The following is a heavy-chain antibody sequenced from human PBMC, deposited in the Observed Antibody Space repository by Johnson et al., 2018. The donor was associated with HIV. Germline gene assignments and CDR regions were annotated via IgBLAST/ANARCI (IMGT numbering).Heavy chain of an antibody. CDR1: GLTVSTNY. CDR3: ARQFRSVGAPDAFDI. D-gene: IGHD1-26*01. CDR2: IDSGGKT. J-gene: IGHJ3*02. Sequence: VESGGTLVQPGGSLRVSCAASGLTVSTNYMSWVRQTPGKGLEWVSVIDSGGKTYNADSVKGRFTISRDESKNSLYLQMNSLRAEDTAMYYCARQFRSVGAPDAFDIWGQGTMVTVSS. V-gene: IGHV3-66*04.